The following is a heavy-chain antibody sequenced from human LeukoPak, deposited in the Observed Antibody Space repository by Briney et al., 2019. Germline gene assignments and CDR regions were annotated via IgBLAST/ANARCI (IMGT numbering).Heavy chain of an antibody. V-gene: IGHV4-61*02. Sequence: WIARIYTSGSTNYNPSLKSRVTISVDTSKNQFSLKLSSVTAADTAVYYCARVGSSPGAFDIWGQGTMVTVSS. D-gene: IGHD6-13*01. CDR3: ARVGSSPGAFDI. J-gene: IGHJ3*02. CDR2: IYTSGST.